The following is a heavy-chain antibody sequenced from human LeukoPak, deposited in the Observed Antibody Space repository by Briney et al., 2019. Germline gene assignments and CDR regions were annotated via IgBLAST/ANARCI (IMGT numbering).Heavy chain of an antibody. Sequence: PGGSLRLSCAVSGLTFSRSTMHWVRQAPGKGLEWLTVISYDGSHKFYADSVKGRFTISRDNSKNTLYLQMNSLRAEDTAVYYCAKDSSYGYFVYWGQGTLVTVSS. CDR1: GLTFSRST. J-gene: IGHJ4*02. CDR2: ISYDGSHK. V-gene: IGHV3-30*07. D-gene: IGHD5-18*01. CDR3: AKDSSYGYFVY.